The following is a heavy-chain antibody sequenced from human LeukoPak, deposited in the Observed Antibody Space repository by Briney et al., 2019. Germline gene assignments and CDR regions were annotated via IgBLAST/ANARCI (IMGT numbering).Heavy chain of an antibody. Sequence: ASVKVSCKASGYTFTSYGISWVRQAPGQGLEWMGWISAYNGNTNYAQKLQGRVTMTTDTPTSTAYMELRSLRSDDTAVYYCARDVIRYFDWLPNYYYGMDVWGQGTTVTVSS. D-gene: IGHD3-9*01. V-gene: IGHV1-18*01. CDR1: GYTFTSYG. CDR3: ARDVIRYFDWLPNYYYGMDV. CDR2: ISAYNGNT. J-gene: IGHJ6*02.